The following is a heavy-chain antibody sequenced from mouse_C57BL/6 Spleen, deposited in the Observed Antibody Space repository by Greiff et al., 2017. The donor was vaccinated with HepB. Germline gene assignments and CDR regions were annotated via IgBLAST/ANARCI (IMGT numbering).Heavy chain of an antibody. V-gene: IGHV1-55*01. Sequence: QVQLKQPGAELVKPGASVKMSCKASGYTFTSYWITWVKQRPGQGLEWIGDIYPGSGSTNYNEKFKSKATLTVDTSSSTAYMQLSSLTSEDSAVYYCARRPYGSRGAMDYWGQGTSVTVSS. CDR3: ARRPYGSRGAMDY. D-gene: IGHD1-1*01. J-gene: IGHJ4*01. CDR2: IYPGSGST. CDR1: GYTFTSYW.